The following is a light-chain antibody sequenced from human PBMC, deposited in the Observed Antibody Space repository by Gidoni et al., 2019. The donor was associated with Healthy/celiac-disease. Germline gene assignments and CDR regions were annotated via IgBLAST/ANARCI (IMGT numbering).Light chain of an antibody. Sequence: QSALTQPPSASGSPGQSATISCTGTSSDVGGYNYVPWYQQHPGKAPKLMIYEVSKRPSGVPDRFSGSKSGNTASLTVSGLQAEDEADYYCSSYAGSKGVVFGGGTKLTVL. CDR3: SSYAGSKGVV. CDR1: SSDVGGYNY. CDR2: EVS. V-gene: IGLV2-8*01. J-gene: IGLJ2*01.